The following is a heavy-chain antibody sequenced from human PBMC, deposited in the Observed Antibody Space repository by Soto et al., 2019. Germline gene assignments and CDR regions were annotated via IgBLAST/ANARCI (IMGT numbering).Heavy chain of an antibody. CDR1: GXSIGSGGW. D-gene: IGHD2-8*02. J-gene: IGHJ5*02. CDR3: ARHEGWTGPDQ. V-gene: IGHV4-4*02. Sequence: LSLTCAVSGXSIGSGGWWSWVRQPPGKGLEWIAEIFHDGNTNYSPSLKSRVTISVDKSQNQFSLNVYSVIAADTAVYYCARHEGWTGPDQWGQGTLVTVS. CDR2: IFHDGNT.